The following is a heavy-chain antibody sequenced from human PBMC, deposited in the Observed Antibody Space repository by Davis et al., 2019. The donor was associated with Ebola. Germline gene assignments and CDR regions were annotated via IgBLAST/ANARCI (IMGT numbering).Heavy chain of an antibody. CDR2: ISYDGSNK. CDR1: GFTFSSYA. CDR3: ARDKRSSHGYYYYYGMDV. D-gene: IGHD6-13*01. V-gene: IGHV3-30*04. J-gene: IGHJ6*02. Sequence: GESLKISCAASGFTFSSYAMHWVRQAPGKGLEWVAVISYDGSNKYYADSVKGRFTISRDNSKTTLYLQMNSLRAEDTAVYYCARDKRSSHGYYYYYGMDVWGQGTTVTVSS.